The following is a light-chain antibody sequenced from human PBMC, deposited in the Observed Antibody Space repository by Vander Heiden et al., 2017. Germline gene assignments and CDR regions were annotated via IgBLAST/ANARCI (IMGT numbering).Light chain of an antibody. CDR1: NLGDKY. V-gene: IGLV3-1*01. Sequence: SYELTQPPSVSVSPGQTASITCSGDNLGDKYTCWYRQKPGQSPVLVIYQDTKRPSGIPERFSGSNSGNTATLTISGTQAMDEADYYCQAWDFSTVVFGGGTKLTVL. CDR2: QDT. J-gene: IGLJ2*01. CDR3: QAWDFSTVV.